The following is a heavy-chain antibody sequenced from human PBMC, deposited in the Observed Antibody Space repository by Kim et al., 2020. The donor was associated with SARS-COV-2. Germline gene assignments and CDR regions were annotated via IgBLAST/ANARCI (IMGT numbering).Heavy chain of an antibody. CDR3: ARDMDCSSTSCLPQYYYYGMDV. D-gene: IGHD2-2*01. CDR2: ISSSGSTI. J-gene: IGHJ6*02. CDR1: GFTFSDYY. V-gene: IGHV3-11*01. Sequence: GGSLRLSCAASGFTFSDYYMSWIRQAPGKGLEWVSYISSSGSTIYYADSVKGRFTISRDNAKNSLYLQMNSLRAEDTAVYYCARDMDCSSTSCLPQYYYYGMDVWGQGTTVTVSS.